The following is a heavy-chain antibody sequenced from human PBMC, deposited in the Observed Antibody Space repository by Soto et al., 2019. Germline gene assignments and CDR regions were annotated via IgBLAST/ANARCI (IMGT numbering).Heavy chain of an antibody. CDR2: IYYSGST. CDR3: ARLFRGASPDFDY. D-gene: IGHD1-26*01. J-gene: IGHJ4*02. Sequence: SETLSLTCTVSGGSISSGGYYWSWIRQHPGKGLEWIGYIYYSGSTNYNPSLKSRVTISVDTSKNQFSLRLTSVTAADTATYYCARLFRGASPDFDYWGQGTLVTVSS. CDR1: GGSISSGGYY. V-gene: IGHV4-31*03.